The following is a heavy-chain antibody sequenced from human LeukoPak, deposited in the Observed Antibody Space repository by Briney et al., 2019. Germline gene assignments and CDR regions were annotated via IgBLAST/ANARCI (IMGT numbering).Heavy chain of an antibody. Sequence: ETLSLTCAVSGGSISSSNWWSWVRQPPGKGLEWVSGITDSGGITNYADSVKGRFTMSRDNAKNMLYLQMSSLRVEDTAVYYCAKGVGSSWRAPLDPWGQGTLVTVSS. CDR1: GGSISSSN. J-gene: IGHJ5*02. CDR3: AKGVGSSWRAPLDP. V-gene: IGHV3-23*01. D-gene: IGHD6-13*01. CDR2: ITDSGGIT.